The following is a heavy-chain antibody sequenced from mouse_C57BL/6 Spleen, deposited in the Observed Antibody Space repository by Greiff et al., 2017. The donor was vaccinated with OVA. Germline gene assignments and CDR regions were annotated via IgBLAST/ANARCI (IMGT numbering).Heavy chain of an antibody. CDR3: AREEGYYGSSYLAY. V-gene: IGHV1-76*01. D-gene: IGHD1-1*01. Sequence: QVQLQQSGAELVRPGASVKLSCKASGYTFTDYYINWVKQRPGQGLEWIVRIYPGSGNTYYNEKFKGKATLTAEKSSSTAYMQLSSLTSEDSAVYFCAREEGYYGSSYLAYWGQGTLVTVSA. CDR1: GYTFTDYY. CDR2: IYPGSGNT. J-gene: IGHJ3*01.